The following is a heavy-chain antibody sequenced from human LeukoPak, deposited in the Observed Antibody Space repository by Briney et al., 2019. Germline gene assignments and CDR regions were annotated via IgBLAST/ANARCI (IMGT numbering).Heavy chain of an antibody. Sequence: PGGSLRLSCAASGFSVTAYGIHWARQAPGKGLEWVATIQWDGSNKYYVDSVKGRFTVSRDNSKNTAYLQMNSLRSEDTAVYYCARREAVGAMSDFDDWGQGTLVTVSS. J-gene: IGHJ4*02. CDR1: GFSVTAYG. D-gene: IGHD1-26*01. CDR3: ARREAVGAMSDFDD. CDR2: IQWDGSNK. V-gene: IGHV3-30*02.